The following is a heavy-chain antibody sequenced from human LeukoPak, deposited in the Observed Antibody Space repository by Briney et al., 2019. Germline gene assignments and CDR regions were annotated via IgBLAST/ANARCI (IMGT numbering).Heavy chain of an antibody. J-gene: IGHJ4*02. D-gene: IGHD6-13*01. Sequence: PSETLSLTCTVSGASISSYYWSWIRQPPGKGLEWIGYIYYSGSTNYNPTLKSRVTISVDTSKDQFSLKLSSVTAADTAVYYCARLRDSSSWYEFDYWGQGTLVTVSS. CDR2: IYYSGST. CDR3: ARLRDSSSWYEFDY. CDR1: GASISSYY. V-gene: IGHV4-59*08.